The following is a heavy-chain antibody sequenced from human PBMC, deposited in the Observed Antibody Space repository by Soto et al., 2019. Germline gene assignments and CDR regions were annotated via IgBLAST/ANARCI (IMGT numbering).Heavy chain of an antibody. V-gene: IGHV3-53*01. CDR1: GFTVSCNY. CDR2: IYTGGST. D-gene: IGHD6-19*01. Sequence: RVLRISCAASGFTVSCNYMSWVRQAPGKGLDWVSVIYTGGSTYYADSVKGRFTISSDNAQKTLYLQMNSLRDEDSAIYYCARDGGGESSGSAHYYYYGMDVWGQGTAVTVSS. J-gene: IGHJ6*02. CDR3: ARDGGGESSGSAHYYYYGMDV.